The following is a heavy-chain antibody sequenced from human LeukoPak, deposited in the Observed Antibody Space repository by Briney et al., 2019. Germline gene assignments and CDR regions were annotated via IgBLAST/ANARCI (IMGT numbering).Heavy chain of an antibody. CDR1: GYTFIGYY. CDR2: INPNTGST. Sequence: ASVKVSCKASGYTFIGYYIHWVRQAPGQGREWMAWINPNTGSTKYAQRFQGRVTVTRDTSISTAYMDLSGLKSDDTAVYYCARGYCTGGSCSVVDDWGQGTLVSVSS. CDR3: ARGYCTGGSCSVVDD. D-gene: IGHD2-15*01. V-gene: IGHV1-2*02. J-gene: IGHJ4*02.